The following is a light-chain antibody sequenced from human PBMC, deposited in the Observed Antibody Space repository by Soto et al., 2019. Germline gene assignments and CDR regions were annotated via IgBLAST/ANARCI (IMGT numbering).Light chain of an antibody. CDR2: WAS. CDR1: QSVFYSPNNKNY. CDR3: QQYYSTPLT. Sequence: DILLTQSPDSLAVSLGERVTISCTSSQSVFYSPNNKNYLAWYQQKPRHPPKVLIYWASTRESGVPDRFSGGGSGTDFTLTISSLQDDDVAVYFCQQYYSTPLTFGGGTKVDIK. J-gene: IGKJ4*01. V-gene: IGKV4-1*01.